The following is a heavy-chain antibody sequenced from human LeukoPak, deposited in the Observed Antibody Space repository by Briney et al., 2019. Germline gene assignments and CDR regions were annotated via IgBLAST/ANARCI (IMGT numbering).Heavy chain of an antibody. CDR3: ASTYCSSTSCYKDFDY. CDR2: INHSGST. D-gene: IGHD2-2*01. V-gene: IGHV4-34*01. CDR1: GGSISSYY. Sequence: KPSEALSLTCTVSGGSISSYYWSWIRQPPGKGLEWIGEINHSGSTNYNPSLKSRVTISVDTSKNQFSLKLSSVTAADTAVYYCASTYCSSTSCYKDFDYWGQGTLVTVSS. J-gene: IGHJ4*02.